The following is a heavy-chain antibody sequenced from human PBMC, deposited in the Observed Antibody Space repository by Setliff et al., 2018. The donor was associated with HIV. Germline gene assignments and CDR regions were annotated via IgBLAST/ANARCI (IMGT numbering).Heavy chain of an antibody. CDR1: SYSITNGNY. Sequence: SETLSLTCLVFSYSITNGNYWGWIRQPPGKGLEWIGSIFYRGTTYDNSSLKSRLTMSVDTSKNQFSLRLTFLTAADTAVYYCARLSPLRAFDIWGQGTMVTVSS. CDR3: ARLSPLRAFDI. V-gene: IGHV4-38-2*01. J-gene: IGHJ3*02. CDR2: IFYRGTT.